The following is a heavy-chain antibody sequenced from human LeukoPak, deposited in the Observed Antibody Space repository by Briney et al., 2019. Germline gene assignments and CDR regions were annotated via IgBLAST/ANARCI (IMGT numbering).Heavy chain of an antibody. CDR1: GFTFSSYS. D-gene: IGHD3-10*01. V-gene: IGHV3-21*01. Sequence: GGSLRLSCAASGFTFSSYSMNWVRQAPGKGLEWVSSISSSGSYIYYADSVKGRFTISRDNAKNSLYLQMNSLRAEDTAVYYRARYEVGGFGEELAFDILGQGTMVTVSS. CDR2: ISSSGSYI. CDR3: ARYEVGGFGEELAFDI. J-gene: IGHJ3*02.